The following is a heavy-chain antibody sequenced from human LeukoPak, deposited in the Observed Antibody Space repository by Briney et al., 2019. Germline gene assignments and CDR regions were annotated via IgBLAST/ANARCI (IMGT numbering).Heavy chain of an antibody. CDR1: GYTFTGYY. Sequence: GASVKVSCKASGYTFTGYYMHWVRQAPGQGLEWMGWINPNSGGTNYAQKFQGRVTMTRDTSISTAYMELSRLRSDDTAVYYCARDLRGYGYGLMLESYFDYWGQGTLVTVSS. J-gene: IGHJ4*02. D-gene: IGHD5-18*01. CDR3: ARDLRGYGYGLMLESYFDY. V-gene: IGHV1-2*02. CDR2: INPNSGGT.